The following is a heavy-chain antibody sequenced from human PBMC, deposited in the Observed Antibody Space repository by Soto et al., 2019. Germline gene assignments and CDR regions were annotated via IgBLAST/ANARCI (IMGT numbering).Heavy chain of an antibody. CDR3: ARRVAAHPYFDY. CDR2: IFPGDSDT. CDR1: GYIFANDW. J-gene: IGHJ4*02. D-gene: IGHD2-15*01. V-gene: IGHV5-51*01. Sequence: PGESLKISCKGSGYIFANDWIAWVRQMPGKGLEWMGMIFPGDSDTRYSPSFQGQVTISVDKSINTAYLQWSSLKASDTAIYFCARRVAAHPYFDYWGQGALVTVSS.